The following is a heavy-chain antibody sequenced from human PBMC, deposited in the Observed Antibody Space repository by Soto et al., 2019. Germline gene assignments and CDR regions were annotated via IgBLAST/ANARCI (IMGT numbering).Heavy chain of an antibody. CDR3: ARCCVTGKGGMVF. V-gene: IGHV1-18*01. CDR1: GYTFTSYG. CDR2: INGYTGNT. Sequence: QVQLVQSGAEVKKPGASVKVSCKASGYTFTSYGLSWVRQAPGQGLEWMGWINGYTGNTKYAQKFQDRVTITTDTSTNTGYVDLWSLTADDAGVLACARCCVTGKGGMVFSGQGTTVTVSS. D-gene: IGHD3-10*01. J-gene: IGHJ6*02.